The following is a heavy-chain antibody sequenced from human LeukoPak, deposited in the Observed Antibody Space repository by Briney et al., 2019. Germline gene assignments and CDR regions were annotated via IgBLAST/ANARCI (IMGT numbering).Heavy chain of an antibody. Sequence: SETLSLTCTVSGGSISSYYWSWIRQPPGKGLEWIGYIYYSGSTNYNPSLKSRVTISVDTSKNQFSLKLSSVTAADTAVYYCARGHSSGYYQGGGWFDPWGQGTLVTVSS. V-gene: IGHV4-59*01. J-gene: IGHJ5*02. CDR3: ARGHSSGYYQGGGWFDP. CDR1: GGSISSYY. D-gene: IGHD3-22*01. CDR2: IYYSGST.